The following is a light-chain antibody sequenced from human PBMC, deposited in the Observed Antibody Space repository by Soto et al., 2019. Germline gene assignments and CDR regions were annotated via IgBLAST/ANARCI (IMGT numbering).Light chain of an antibody. CDR2: LGS. J-gene: IGKJ1*01. CDR3: MQSLHTWT. Sequence: DLVVTQSPLSLPVTPGEPASISCRSSQSLLHSDGYNYLEWYVQKPGQSPQLLIYLGSSRASGVPDRFSGSGSGTDFTLKITRVEAEDVGVYYCMQSLHTWTFGQGTKVEIK. V-gene: IGKV2-28*01. CDR1: QSLLHSDGYNY.